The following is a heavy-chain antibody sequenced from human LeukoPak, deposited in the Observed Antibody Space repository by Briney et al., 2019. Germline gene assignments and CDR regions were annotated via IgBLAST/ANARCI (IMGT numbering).Heavy chain of an antibody. CDR2: VTFYSYG. Sequence: GGPLSLFCGASVFIHSVTGMIWVREAPGKGLEGVSTVTFYSYGYFADLVKGRITVPRDNAKNSVHLKMNNLRVEDRAIYCCTRDSSALSRGYWGQGTWVPVSS. CDR1: VFIHSVTG. V-gene: IGHV3-69-1*01. D-gene: IGHD3-10*01. CDR3: TRDSSALSRGY. J-gene: IGHJ4*02.